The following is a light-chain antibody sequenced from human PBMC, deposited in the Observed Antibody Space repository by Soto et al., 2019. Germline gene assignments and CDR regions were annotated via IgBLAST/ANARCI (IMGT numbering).Light chain of an antibody. J-gene: IGLJ1*01. V-gene: IGLV2-23*02. Sequence: QSVLTQPASVSGSPGQSITISCTGTSSDVGSYNLVSWYQQHPGKAPKLMIYKVSKRPSGVSNRFSGSKSGNTASLTISGLQAEDEADYYCCSYAGSSYVFGTGTKLTVL. CDR1: SSDVGSYNL. CDR3: CSYAGSSYV. CDR2: KVS.